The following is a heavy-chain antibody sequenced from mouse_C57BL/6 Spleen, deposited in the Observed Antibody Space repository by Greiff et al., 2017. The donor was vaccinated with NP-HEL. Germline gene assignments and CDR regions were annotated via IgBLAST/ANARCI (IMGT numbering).Heavy chain of an antibody. D-gene: IGHD4-1*01. CDR3: ARRETGPFAY. V-gene: IGHV1-52*01. CDR2: IDPSDSET. CDR1: GYNFTSYW. J-gene: IGHJ3*01. Sequence: QVQLQQPGAELVRPGSSVKLSCKASGYNFTSYWLHWVKQRPIQGLEWIGNIDPSDSETHYNQKFKDKATLTVDKSSSTAYMQLSSLTSEDSAVYYCARRETGPFAYWGQGTLVTVSA.